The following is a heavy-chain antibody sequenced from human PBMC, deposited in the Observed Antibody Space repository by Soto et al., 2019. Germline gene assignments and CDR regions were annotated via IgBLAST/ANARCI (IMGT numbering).Heavy chain of an antibody. Sequence: QIQLVQSGAEVKKPGASVKVSCRASGYTFTGYYLHWVRQAPGQGLEWMGWVNPISGDTNYAQKFQDRVIMTRDRSITTVHMELSRLRSDDTAVYYCAREEGFRITMDRGRWFDPWDQGTLVTVSS. V-gene: IGHV1-2*02. CDR2: VNPISGDT. J-gene: IGHJ5*02. CDR3: AREEGFRITMDRGRWFDP. CDR1: GYTFTGYY. D-gene: IGHD3-10*01.